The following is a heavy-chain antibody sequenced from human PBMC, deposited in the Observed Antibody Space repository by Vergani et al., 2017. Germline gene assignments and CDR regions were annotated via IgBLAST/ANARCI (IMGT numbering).Heavy chain of an antibody. CDR3: ARAYGRYDWFDY. J-gene: IGHJ4*01. CDR1: GFTFRSYG. CDR2: IWHDGSNE. D-gene: IGHD1-20*01. V-gene: IGHV3-33*01. Sequence: QVQLVESGGGVVQPGRSLRLSCAASGFTFRSYGMHWVRQAPGKGLEWVAVIWHDGSNEYYADSVRGRFTISRDNYKNTLFLELNSLRVEDTAVYYCARAYGRYDWFDYWGQRTLVTVSS.